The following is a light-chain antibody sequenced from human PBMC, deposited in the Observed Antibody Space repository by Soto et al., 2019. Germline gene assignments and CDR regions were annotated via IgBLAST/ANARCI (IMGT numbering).Light chain of an antibody. V-gene: IGLV2-23*01. CDR2: EDN. Sequence: QSALTQPASVSGSPGQSITISCTGTSSDIGSYNLVSWYQQHPGKAPKLMIYEDNKRPSGVSNRLSGTKSGNTASLTIYNLQAEDEADYHCCSYADTRTYVFGTGTKRTVL. CDR3: CSYADTRTYV. J-gene: IGLJ1*01. CDR1: SSDIGSYNL.